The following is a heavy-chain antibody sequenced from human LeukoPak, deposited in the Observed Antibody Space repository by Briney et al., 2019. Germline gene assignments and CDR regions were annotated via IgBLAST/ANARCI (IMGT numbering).Heavy chain of an antibody. CDR3: ARDSGPAIAMYYMDV. CDR2: LSSDGTND. V-gene: IGHV3-30*03. CDR1: GFTFRNYV. J-gene: IGHJ6*03. Sequence: SGKSLRLSCATSGFTFRNYVMHWVRQAPGKGLEWLALLSSDGTNDYYADSVKGRFTISRDNSKSTLYLQMNSLRAEDTAVYYCARDSGPAIAMYYMDVWGKGTTVTVSS. D-gene: IGHD2-21*01.